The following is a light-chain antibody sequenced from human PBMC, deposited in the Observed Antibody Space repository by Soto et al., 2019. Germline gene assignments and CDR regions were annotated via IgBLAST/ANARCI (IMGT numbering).Light chain of an antibody. CDR1: QSVSSSY. V-gene: IGKV3-20*01. Sequence: EIVLTQSPGTLSLSPGERATLSCRASQSVSSSYLAWYQQKPGQAPRLLIYGASSRATGIPDRFSGSGSATDFTLTISSLEPEDFSVYYCQQYGSSPPWTFGQGTKVEIK. J-gene: IGKJ1*01. CDR2: GAS. CDR3: QQYGSSPPWT.